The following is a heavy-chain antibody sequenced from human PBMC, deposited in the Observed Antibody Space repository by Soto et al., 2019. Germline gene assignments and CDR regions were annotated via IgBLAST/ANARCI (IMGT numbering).Heavy chain of an antibody. CDR1: GFTFSDYY. D-gene: IGHD2-21*01. J-gene: IGHJ4*02. Sequence: QVQLVESGGGLVKPGGSLRLSCAASGFTFSDYYMSWIRQAPGKGLESLSYISGSSSDTNYAGSVRGRFTISRDNAKNSLYLQKNSLRGEDTAVYYCATGPRRVSDWGQGTLVIVSS. V-gene: IGHV3-11*05. CDR3: ATGPRRVSD. CDR2: ISGSSSDT.